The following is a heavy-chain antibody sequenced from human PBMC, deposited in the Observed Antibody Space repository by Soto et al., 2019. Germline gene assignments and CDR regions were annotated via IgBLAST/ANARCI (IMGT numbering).Heavy chain of an antibody. CDR1: GFTVSSNY. J-gene: IGHJ6*02. D-gene: IGHD3-10*01. V-gene: IGHV3-53*01. CDR2: IYSGGST. Sequence: PGGSLRLSCAASGFTVSSNYMSWVRRAPGKGLEWVSVIYSGGSTYYADSVKGRFTISRDNSKNTLYLQMNSLRAEDTAVYYCARGWFGAYGMDVWGQGTTVTVSS. CDR3: ARGWFGAYGMDV.